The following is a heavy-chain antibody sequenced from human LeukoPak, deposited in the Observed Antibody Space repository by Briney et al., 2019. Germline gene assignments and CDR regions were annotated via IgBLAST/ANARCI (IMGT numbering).Heavy chain of an antibody. D-gene: IGHD3-10*01. J-gene: IGHJ4*02. CDR1: GFTFSSYG. CDR2: ISGSGGST. CDR3: AKDGLLWFGELLLSGYYFDY. Sequence: PGGSLRLSCAASGFTFSSYGMSWVRQAPGKGLEWVSAISGSGGSTYYADSVKGRFTISRDNSKNTLYLQMNSLRAEDTAVYYCAKDGLLWFGELLLSGYYFDYWGQGALVTVSS. V-gene: IGHV3-23*01.